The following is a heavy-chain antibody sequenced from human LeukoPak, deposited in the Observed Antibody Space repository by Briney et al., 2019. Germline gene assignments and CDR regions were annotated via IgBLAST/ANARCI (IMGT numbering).Heavy chain of an antibody. V-gene: IGHV3-48*01. CDR2: ISSSSTTI. J-gene: IGHJ5*02. D-gene: IGHD3-16*01. CDR3: AKDWVRWFDP. CDR1: GFTFSTYS. Sequence: GGSLRLSCAASGFTFSTYSMNWVRQAPGKGLEWVSYISSSSTTIYYADSVKGRFTISRDNSKNTLYLQMNSLRAEDTAVYYCAKDWVRWFDPWGQGTLVTVSS.